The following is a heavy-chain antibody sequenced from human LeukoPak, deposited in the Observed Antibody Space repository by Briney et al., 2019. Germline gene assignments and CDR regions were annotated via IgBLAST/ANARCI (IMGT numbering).Heavy chain of an antibody. V-gene: IGHV3-11*01. J-gene: IGHJ3*02. Sequence: GGSLRLSCAASGFTFSDYYMSWIRQAPGKGLEWVSFISNSGSTIYYADSVKGRFTISRDNAKNSLYLQMNSLRAEDTAVYYCARRLYCGGDCYLFTSDAFDIWGQGTMVTVSS. CDR3: ARRLYCGGDCYLFTSDAFDI. CDR2: ISNSGSTI. CDR1: GFTFSDYY. D-gene: IGHD2-21*02.